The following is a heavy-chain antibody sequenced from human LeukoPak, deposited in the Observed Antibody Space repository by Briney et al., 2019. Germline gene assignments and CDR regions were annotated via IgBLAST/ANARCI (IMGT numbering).Heavy chain of an antibody. D-gene: IGHD1-26*01. Sequence: GASVKVSCKASGYTFTSYGISWVRQAPGQGLEWMGLINPSGGTTRYAQKFQGRVTMTRDLSTSADYMELSSLRSDDTAVYFCARDSSVGDYAWWFDPWGQGTLVTVSS. V-gene: IGHV1-46*01. CDR3: ARDSSVGDYAWWFDP. CDR1: GYTFTSYG. CDR2: INPSGGTT. J-gene: IGHJ5*02.